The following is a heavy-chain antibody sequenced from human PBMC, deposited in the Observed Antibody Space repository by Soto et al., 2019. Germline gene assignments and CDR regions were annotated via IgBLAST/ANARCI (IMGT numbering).Heavy chain of an antibody. D-gene: IGHD6-13*01. CDR2: ISSGGDMT. V-gene: IGHV3-23*01. CDR3: AKNPHDPGIEVNY. CDR1: GFTFSAYA. Sequence: EVPLLESGGGLVQPGGSLKLSCAASGFTFSAYAMTWVRQAPGKGLEWVSSISSGGDMTYYADSVKGRCTISRDNSRNTLYLQINSLRVEDAAVYYCAKNPHDPGIEVNYWGQGTLVTVPS. J-gene: IGHJ4*02.